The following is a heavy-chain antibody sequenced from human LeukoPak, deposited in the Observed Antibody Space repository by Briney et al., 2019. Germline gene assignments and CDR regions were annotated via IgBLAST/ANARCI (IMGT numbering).Heavy chain of an antibody. CDR2: IRNKANSYTT. CDR1: GFTFSDHF. CDR3: SRAPIDSSGYYYFDS. Sequence: PGGSLRLSCAASGFTFSDHFMDWVRQAPGKGLEWVGRIRNKANSYTTEYAASVKGRFTISRDDSKSIAYLQMNSLKTEDTAVYYCSRAPIDSSGYYYFDSWGQGTLVTVSS. V-gene: IGHV3-72*01. J-gene: IGHJ4*02. D-gene: IGHD3-22*01.